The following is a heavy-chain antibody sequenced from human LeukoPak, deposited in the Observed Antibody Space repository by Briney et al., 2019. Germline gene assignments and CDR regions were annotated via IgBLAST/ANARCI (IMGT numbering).Heavy chain of an antibody. CDR3: AGRAPGWFGESVGYYYYYMDV. D-gene: IGHD3-10*01. CDR2: IIPIFGTA. J-gene: IGHJ6*03. CDR1: GGTFSSYA. Sequence: GASVKVSCKASGGTFSSYAISWLRQAPGQGLEWMGGIIPIFGTANYAQKFQGRVTITTDESTSTAYMELSSLRSEDTAVYYCAGRAPGWFGESVGYYYYYMDVWGKGTTVTVSS. V-gene: IGHV1-69*05.